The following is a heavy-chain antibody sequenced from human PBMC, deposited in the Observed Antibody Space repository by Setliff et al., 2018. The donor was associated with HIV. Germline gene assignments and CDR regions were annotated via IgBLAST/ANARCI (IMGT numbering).Heavy chain of an antibody. CDR2: VYQSGTT. CDR1: GYSIISEYY. CDR3: GRLDTFLNHFDY. V-gene: IGHV4-38-2*01. Sequence: PSETLSLTCDVSGYSIISEYYWGWARQSPGKGLEWIGTVYQSGTTYYNPSLKSRITLSIDRSKDQFSLRLTSVTAADTAIYYCGRLDTFLNHFDYWGQGVPVTVPQ. D-gene: IGHD3-3*02. J-gene: IGHJ4*02.